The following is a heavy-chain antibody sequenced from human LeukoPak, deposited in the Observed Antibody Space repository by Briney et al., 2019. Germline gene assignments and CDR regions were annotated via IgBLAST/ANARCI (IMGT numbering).Heavy chain of an antibody. V-gene: IGHV1-2*02. D-gene: IGHD5-12*01. Sequence: ASVKVSCKASGYTFVEYHLHWVRQAPGQGLEWMGWINPKNGDTNFAQKFRGGVTVTRDTSITTAYMELTSLTFDDTAVYYCARDRVGLVAPGVMDSWGQGSPVIVSS. CDR3: ARDRVGLVAPGVMDS. CDR1: GYTFVEYH. J-gene: IGHJ5*02. CDR2: INPKNGDT.